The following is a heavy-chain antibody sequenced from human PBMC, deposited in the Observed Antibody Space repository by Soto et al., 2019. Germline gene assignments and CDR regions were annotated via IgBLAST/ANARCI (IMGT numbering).Heavy chain of an antibody. V-gene: IGHV4-39*01. CDR3: ASQDSCYYCYGMDV. CDR1: GCSISSSSYY. J-gene: IGHJ6*02. CDR2: IYYSGST. Sequence: PSETLSLTFTVSGCSISSSSYYWGWIRQPPGKGLEWIGSIYYSGSTYYNPSLKSRVTISVDTSKNQFSLKLSSVTAADTAVYYCASQDSCYYCYGMDVWGQGTTDIVSS. D-gene: IGHD2-15*01.